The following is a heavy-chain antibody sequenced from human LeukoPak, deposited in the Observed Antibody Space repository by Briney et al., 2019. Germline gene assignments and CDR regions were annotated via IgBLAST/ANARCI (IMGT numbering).Heavy chain of an antibody. CDR2: IYYSGST. D-gene: IGHD5-18*01. J-gene: IGHJ4*02. V-gene: IGHV4-39*01. Sequence: SETLSLTCTVSGGFISSSSYFWGWIRQPPGKGLEWIGSIYYSGSTYYNPSLESRVTISVDTSKNQFSLKLSSVTAADTAVYYCARVTAISLDFDYWGQGTLVTVSS. CDR3: ARVTAISLDFDY. CDR1: GGFISSSSYF.